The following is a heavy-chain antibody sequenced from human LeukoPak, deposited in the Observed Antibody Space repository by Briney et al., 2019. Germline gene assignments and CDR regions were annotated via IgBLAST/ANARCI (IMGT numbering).Heavy chain of an antibody. CDR3: ARGRIVDTAMVTPQFDY. CDR1: GFTFSSYG. J-gene: IGHJ4*02. V-gene: IGHV3-33*01. CDR2: IWYDGSNK. Sequence: GGSLRLSCAASGFTFSSYGMHWVRQAPGKGLEWVAVIWYDGSNKYYADSVKGRFTISRDNSKNTLYLQMNSLRAEDTAVYYCARGRIVDTAMVTPQFDYWGQGTLVTVSS. D-gene: IGHD5-18*01.